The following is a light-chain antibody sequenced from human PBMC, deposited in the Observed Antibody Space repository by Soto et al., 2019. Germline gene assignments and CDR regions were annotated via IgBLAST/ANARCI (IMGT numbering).Light chain of an antibody. CDR2: DVN. J-gene: IGLJ1*01. CDR3: SSYTRSSTRV. CDR1: SSDIGGYNY. V-gene: IGLV2-14*01. Sequence: SALTQPAAVSGSPGQSITISCTGTSSDIGGYNYVSWYQQHPGKAPKLMIYDVNNRPSGVSNRFSGSKSGNTASLTISGLQDEDEADYYCSSYTRSSTRVFGTGTRSPS.